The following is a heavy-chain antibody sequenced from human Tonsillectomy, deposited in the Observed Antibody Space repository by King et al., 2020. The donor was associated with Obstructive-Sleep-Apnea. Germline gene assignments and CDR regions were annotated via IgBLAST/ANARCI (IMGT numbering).Heavy chain of an antibody. D-gene: IGHD5-24*01. CDR3: AKALATISSGYYYYGMDV. J-gene: IGHJ6*02. CDR1: GFTFDDYT. CDR2: ISWDGVST. Sequence: EVQLVESGGVVVQPGGSLRLSCAASGFTFDDYTMHWVRQAPGKGLEWVSLISWDGVSTYYADSVKGRFTISRDNSKNSLYLQMNSLRTEDTALYYFAKALATISSGYYYYGMDVWGQGTTVTVSS. V-gene: IGHV3-43*01.